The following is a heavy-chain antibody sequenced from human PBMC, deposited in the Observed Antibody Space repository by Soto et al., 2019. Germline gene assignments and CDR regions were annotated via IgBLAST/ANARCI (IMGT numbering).Heavy chain of an antibody. CDR3: TRVPRWCSGGSCYFDY. Sequence: QVQLQQWGAGLLKPSETLSLTCEVYGGSFSGYYWSWIRQPPGKGLERIGEINHSGSANYNPSLKSLVTISVDTSKNQISLKLSSVTAADTAVYYCTRVPRWCSGGSCYFDYWGQGTPVTVAS. V-gene: IGHV4-34*01. D-gene: IGHD2-15*01. CDR1: GGSFSGYY. J-gene: IGHJ4*02. CDR2: INHSGSA.